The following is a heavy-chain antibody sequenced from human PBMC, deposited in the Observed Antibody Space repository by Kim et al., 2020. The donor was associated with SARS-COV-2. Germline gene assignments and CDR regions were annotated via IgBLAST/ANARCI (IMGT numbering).Heavy chain of an antibody. CDR2: TYLGDSDT. V-gene: IGHV5-51*01. D-gene: IGHD6-19*01. CDR3: ARRDYNSGWFFDL. CDR1: GYSFTSYW. J-gene: IGHJ4*02. Sequence: GESLKISCKGSGYSFTSYWIGWVRQMLGKGLEWMGVTYLGDSDTGYSPSFEGQVTISADKSISTAYLQWSSLKASDTAMYYCARRDYNSGWFFDLWGQGTLVTVSS.